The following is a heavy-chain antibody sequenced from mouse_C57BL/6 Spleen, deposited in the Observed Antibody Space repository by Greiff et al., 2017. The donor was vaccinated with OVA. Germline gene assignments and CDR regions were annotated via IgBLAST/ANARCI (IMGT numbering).Heavy chain of an antibody. CDR1: GYTFTSYW. CDR2: IKPRNGDT. V-gene: IGHV1-53*01. CDR3: ARWKDDSGSSYGYFDV. J-gene: IGHJ1*03. D-gene: IGHD1-1*01. Sequence: QVQLQQPGTELVKPGASVKLSCKASGYTFTSYWMHWVKQRPGQGLEWIGNIKPRNGDTNYNEKFKSKATLTVDKSSSTAYKQLSSLTSEDSTVYYGARWKDDSGSSYGYFDVWGTGTTVTVSS.